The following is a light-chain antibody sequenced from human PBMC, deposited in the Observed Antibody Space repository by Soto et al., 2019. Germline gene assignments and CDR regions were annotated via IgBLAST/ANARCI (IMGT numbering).Light chain of an antibody. V-gene: IGLV2-14*03. CDR3: TSYTSSSTLL. CDR1: SSDVGTYNY. J-gene: IGLJ3*02. Sequence: QSVLTQPASVSGSPGQSITISCTGTSSDVGTYNYVSWYQQHPGKAPKLIFYDVTNRAPGVSNRFTGTKSGSTASLTISGLQAEDEDNYYCTSYTSSSTLLFGAGTKLTVL. CDR2: DVT.